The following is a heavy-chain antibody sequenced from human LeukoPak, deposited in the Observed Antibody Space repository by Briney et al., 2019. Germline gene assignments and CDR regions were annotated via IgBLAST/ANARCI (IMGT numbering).Heavy chain of an antibody. CDR1: GFTFRNYG. CDR3: AKGAGDYCSGGRCYPFDY. J-gene: IGHJ4*02. D-gene: IGHD2-15*01. CDR2: ISDTGTST. V-gene: IGHV3-23*01. Sequence: GGSLRLSCAASGFTFRNYGVHWVRQAPGKGLEWVSVISDTGTSTYYADSVKGRFTISRANSKNTVFLQMNSLRAEDSAVYYCAKGAGDYCSGGRCYPFDYWGQGTPVTVSS.